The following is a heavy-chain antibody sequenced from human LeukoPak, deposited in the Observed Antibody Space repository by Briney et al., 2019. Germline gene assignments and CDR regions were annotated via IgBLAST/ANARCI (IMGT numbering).Heavy chain of an antibody. D-gene: IGHD3-10*01. V-gene: IGHV1-69*04. Sequence: ASVKVSCKASGYTFTSYAISWVRQAPGQGLEWMGRIIPILGIANYAQKFQGRVTITADKSTSTAYMELSSLRSEDTAVYYCARAEDGADFDYWGQGTLVTVSS. CDR1: GYTFTSYA. CDR3: ARAEDGADFDY. J-gene: IGHJ4*02. CDR2: IIPILGIA.